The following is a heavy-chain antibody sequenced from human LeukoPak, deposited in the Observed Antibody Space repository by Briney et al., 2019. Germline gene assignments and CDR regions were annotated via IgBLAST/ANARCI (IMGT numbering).Heavy chain of an antibody. Sequence: GASVKVSCKASGYTFTSYDINWVRQAPGQGLEWMGWISPYNGNTHYIQNLQGRVTMTVDTSTNTASMELRSLRSDDTAVYYCARDLLGSPNGGYGDFNIFDMWGQGTLVIVSS. CDR3: ARDLLGSPNGGYGDFNIFDM. CDR2: ISPYNGNT. V-gene: IGHV1-18*01. J-gene: IGHJ4*02. D-gene: IGHD4-17*01. CDR1: GYTFTSYD.